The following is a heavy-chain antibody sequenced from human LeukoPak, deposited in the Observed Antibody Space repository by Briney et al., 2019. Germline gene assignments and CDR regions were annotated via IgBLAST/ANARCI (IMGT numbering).Heavy chain of an antibody. Sequence: SETLSLTCTVSGGSISSYYWSWIRQPAGKGLEWIGRIYTSGSTNYNPSLKSRVTMSVDTSKNQFSLKLSSVTAADTAVYYCARDRAITIFGVYGMDVWGQGTTVTVSS. CDR1: GGSISSYY. D-gene: IGHD3-3*01. CDR2: IYTSGST. J-gene: IGHJ6*02. V-gene: IGHV4-4*07. CDR3: ARDRAITIFGVYGMDV.